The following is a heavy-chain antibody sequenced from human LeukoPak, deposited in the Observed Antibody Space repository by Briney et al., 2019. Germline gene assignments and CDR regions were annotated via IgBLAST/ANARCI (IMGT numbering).Heavy chain of an antibody. CDR2: IYPGDSDT. CDR1: GYSFTNYW. J-gene: IGHJ4*02. Sequence: GESLKISCKGSGYSFTNYWIGWVRQMPGRGLEWMGIIYPGDSDTGYSPSFQGQVTISADKSISTAYLQWSSLKASNTAIYYCARLVGILTGPIDYWGQGTLVTVSS. V-gene: IGHV5-51*01. D-gene: IGHD3-9*01. CDR3: ARLVGILTGPIDY.